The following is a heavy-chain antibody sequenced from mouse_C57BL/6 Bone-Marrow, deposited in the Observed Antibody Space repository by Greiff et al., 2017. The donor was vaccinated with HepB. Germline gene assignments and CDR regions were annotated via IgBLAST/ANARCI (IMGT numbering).Heavy chain of an antibody. CDR2: IYPGGGYT. CDR1: GYTFTNYW. J-gene: IGHJ3*01. V-gene: IGHV1-63*01. Sequence: VQLQQSGAELVRPGTSVKMSCKASGYTFTNYWIGWVKQRPGHGLEWIGDIYPGGGYTNYNEKFKGKATLTADKSSSTAYMQFSSLTSDDSAIYYCARGYYGAWFAYWGQGTLVTVSA. D-gene: IGHD1-1*01. CDR3: ARGYYGAWFAY.